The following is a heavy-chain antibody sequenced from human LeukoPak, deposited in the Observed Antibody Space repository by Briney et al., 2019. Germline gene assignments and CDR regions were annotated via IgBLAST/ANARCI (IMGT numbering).Heavy chain of an antibody. Sequence: ASETLSLTCTVSGGSISSSSYYWGWILQPPGKGLEWIGSIYYSGSTYYNPSLKSRVTISVDTSKNQFSLKLSSVTAADTAVYYCARVKYRSSWYEGDWFDPWGQGTLVTVSS. J-gene: IGHJ5*02. CDR1: GGSISSSSYY. CDR2: IYYSGST. CDR3: ARVKYRSSWYEGDWFDP. V-gene: IGHV4-39*07. D-gene: IGHD6-13*01.